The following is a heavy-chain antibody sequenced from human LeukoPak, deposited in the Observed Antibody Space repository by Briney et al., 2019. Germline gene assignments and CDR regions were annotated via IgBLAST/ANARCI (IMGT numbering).Heavy chain of an antibody. D-gene: IGHD3-16*01. J-gene: IGHJ6*02. CDR3: ARGGGLDV. Sequence: GSLRLSCAASGFTFSSYWMNWARQAPGKGLEWVASINHNGNVNYYVDSVKGRFTISRDNAKNTLYLQMSNLRAEDTAVYFCARGGGLDVWGQGATVTVSS. CDR1: GFTFSSYW. V-gene: IGHV3-7*03. CDR2: INHNGNVN.